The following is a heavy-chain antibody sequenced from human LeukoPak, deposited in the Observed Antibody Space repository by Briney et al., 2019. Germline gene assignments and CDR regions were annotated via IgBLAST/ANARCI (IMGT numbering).Heavy chain of an antibody. Sequence: GGSLRLSCAASGFTFSSYWMTWVRQAPGTGLEWVANIKPDGSERYYVDSVKGRFTISRDNAKNSLYLQMNSLRAEDTAIYYCARGVYTHGHWGQGTLVIVSS. V-gene: IGHV3-7*05. CDR2: IKPDGSER. J-gene: IGHJ4*02. CDR3: ARGVYTHGH. D-gene: IGHD1-14*01. CDR1: GFTFSSYW.